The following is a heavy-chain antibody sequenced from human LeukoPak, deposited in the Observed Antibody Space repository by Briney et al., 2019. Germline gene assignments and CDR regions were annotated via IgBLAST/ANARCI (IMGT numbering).Heavy chain of an antibody. J-gene: IGHJ2*01. Sequence: GGSLRPSCAASGFTFSSYAMHWVRQAPGKGLEWVAAISYDGSNKYYADSVKGRFTISRDNSKTTLYLQMNSLRAEDTVVFYCARAPTYYYGSGERWYFDLWGRGTLVTVCS. CDR1: GFTFSSYA. D-gene: IGHD3-10*01. CDR3: ARAPTYYYGSGERWYFDL. V-gene: IGHV3-30*04. CDR2: ISYDGSNK.